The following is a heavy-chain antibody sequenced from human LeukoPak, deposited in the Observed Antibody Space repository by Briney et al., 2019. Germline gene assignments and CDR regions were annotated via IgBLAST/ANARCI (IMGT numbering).Heavy chain of an antibody. CDR3: ARQAYSGSHYED. Sequence: PSETLSLTCTVSGGSISSYYWSWIRQPPGKGLEWIGYIYTSGSTNYNPSLKSRVTISVDTSKNQFSLKLSSVTAADTAVYYCARQAYSGSHYEDWGQGTLVTVSS. D-gene: IGHD1-26*01. CDR2: IYTSGST. V-gene: IGHV4-4*09. CDR1: GGSISSYY. J-gene: IGHJ4*02.